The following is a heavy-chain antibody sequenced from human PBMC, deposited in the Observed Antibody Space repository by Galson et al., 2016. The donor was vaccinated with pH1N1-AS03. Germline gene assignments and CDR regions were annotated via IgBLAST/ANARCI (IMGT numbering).Heavy chain of an antibody. J-gene: IGHJ4*02. CDR1: GFAFRSHS. D-gene: IGHD2/OR15-2a*01. CDR2: ITGVGVT. CDR3: TRDGTDTYFDLDF. Sequence: SLRLSCAASGFAFRSHSMNWARQAPGKGLEWISYITGVGVTMYGDSVRGRFVLSRDNAKNSVSLQMNSLRAEDTAIYYCTRDGTDTYFDLDFWGQGTLVTVSS. V-gene: IGHV3-48*03.